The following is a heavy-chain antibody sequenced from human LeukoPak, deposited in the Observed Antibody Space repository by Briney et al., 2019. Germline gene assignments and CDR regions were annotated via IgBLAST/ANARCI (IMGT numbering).Heavy chain of an antibody. CDR1: GGSISSGGYY. V-gene: IGHV4-31*03. Sequence: PSETLSLTCTVSGGSISSGGYYWSWIHQHPGKGLEWIGYIYYSGSTYYNPSLKSRVTISVDTSKNQFSLKLSSVTAADTAVFYCARFDSSTVSTHRGWFDPWGQGTLVTVSS. J-gene: IGHJ5*02. CDR2: IYYSGST. D-gene: IGHD2-2*01. CDR3: ARFDSSTVSTHRGWFDP.